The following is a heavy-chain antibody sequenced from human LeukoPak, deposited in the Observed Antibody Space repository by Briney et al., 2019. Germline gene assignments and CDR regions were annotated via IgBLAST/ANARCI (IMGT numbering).Heavy chain of an antibody. D-gene: IGHD4-23*01. CDR2: INHSGST. V-gene: IGHV4-34*01. J-gene: IGHJ6*03. CDR1: GGSFSGHY. Sequence: PSETLSLTCAVYGGSFSGHYWSWIRQPPGKGLEWIGEINHSGSTNYNPSLKSRVTISVDTSKNQFSLKLSSVTAADTAVYYCARLRWYYYMDVWGKGTTVTVSS. CDR3: ARLRWYYYMDV.